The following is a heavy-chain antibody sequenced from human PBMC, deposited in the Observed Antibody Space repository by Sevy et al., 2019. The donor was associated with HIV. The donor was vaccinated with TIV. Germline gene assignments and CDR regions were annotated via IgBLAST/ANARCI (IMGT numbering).Heavy chain of an antibody. J-gene: IGHJ4*02. Sequence: GGSLRLSCAASGFTFSSYAMSWVRQAPGKGLEWVSAISGSGGSTYYADSVKGRFTISRDNPKNTLYLQMKSLRAEDTAVYYCAKTSGYGSGWYHWDYWGQGTLVTVSS. CDR3: AKTSGYGSGWYHWDY. V-gene: IGHV3-23*01. D-gene: IGHD6-19*01. CDR1: GFTFSSYA. CDR2: ISGSGGST.